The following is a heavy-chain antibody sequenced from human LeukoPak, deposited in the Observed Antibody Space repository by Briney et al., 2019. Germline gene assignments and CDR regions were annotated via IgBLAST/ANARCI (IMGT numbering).Heavy chain of an antibody. CDR2: IKQDGSET. D-gene: IGHD2-15*01. CDR3: AKGAMVAANIFDY. V-gene: IGHV3-7*01. CDR1: GFTFSGYW. Sequence: GGSLRLSCAASGFTFSGYWMNWVRQAPGKGLEWVANIKQDGSETYYVDSVKGRFTISRDNAKNSLYLQMNSLRAEDTAVYYCAKGAMVAANIFDYWGQGTLVTVYS. J-gene: IGHJ4*02.